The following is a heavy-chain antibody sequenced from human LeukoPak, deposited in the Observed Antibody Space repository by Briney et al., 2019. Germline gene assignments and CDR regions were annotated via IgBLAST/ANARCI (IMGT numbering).Heavy chain of an antibody. D-gene: IGHD1-26*01. Sequence: PGRSLRLSCAASGFTFSSYGMHWVRQAPGKGLEWVAVISYDGGNKYYADSVKGRFTISRDNSKNTLYLQMNSLRAEDTAVYYCASPASRPLPWWETYFDYWGQGTLVTVSS. V-gene: IGHV3-30*03. CDR2: ISYDGGNK. CDR3: ASPASRPLPWWETYFDY. CDR1: GFTFSSYG. J-gene: IGHJ4*02.